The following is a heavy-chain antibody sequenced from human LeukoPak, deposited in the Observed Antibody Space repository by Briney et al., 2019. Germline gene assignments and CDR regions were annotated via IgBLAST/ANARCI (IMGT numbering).Heavy chain of an antibody. CDR2: INHRGST. J-gene: IGHJ4*02. D-gene: IGHD5-18*01. V-gene: IGHV4-34*01. CDR3: ARGGARYSYDFDY. CDR1: GGYFSGYY. Sequence: PSETLSLTCAVYGGYFSGYYWSWIRQPPGKGREWIEEINHRGSTNYNPSLKSRATIPVDTSKNQFSLKLSSVTAADTAVYYCARGGARYSYDFDYWGQGTLVTVSS.